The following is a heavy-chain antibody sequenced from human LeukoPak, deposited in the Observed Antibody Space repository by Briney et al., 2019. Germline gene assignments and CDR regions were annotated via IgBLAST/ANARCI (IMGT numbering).Heavy chain of an antibody. CDR1: GGSLSSYY. CDR3: ARAAPSYYGSGSLGSYYYGMDV. J-gene: IGHJ6*02. V-gene: IGHV4-59*01. CDR2: VYYSGST. Sequence: PSETLSLTCTVSGGSLSSYYWSWIRQPPGKGLEWIGYVYYSGSTNYNPSLKSRVAISIDTSKHQFSLKLSSVTAADTAMYYCARAAPSYYGSGSLGSYYYGMDVWGQGTTVTVSS. D-gene: IGHD3-10*01.